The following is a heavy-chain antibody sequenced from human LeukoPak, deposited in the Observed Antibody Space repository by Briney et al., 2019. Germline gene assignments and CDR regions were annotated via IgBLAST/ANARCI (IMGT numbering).Heavy chain of an antibody. Sequence: GGSLRLSCAASGFTFNTFTMNRVRQAPGKGLEWISWINTTNFVYYADSVKGRFTISRDNSKNTLYLQMNSLRAEDTAVYYCAKAYTGYSSSCFDYWGQGTLVTVSS. CDR3: AKAYTGYSSSCFDY. J-gene: IGHJ4*02. V-gene: IGHV3-69-1*01. D-gene: IGHD6-13*01. CDR1: GFTFNTFT. CDR2: INTTNFV.